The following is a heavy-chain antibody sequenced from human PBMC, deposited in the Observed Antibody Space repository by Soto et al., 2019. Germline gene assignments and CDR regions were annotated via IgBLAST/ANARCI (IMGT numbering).Heavy chain of an antibody. J-gene: IGHJ5*02. CDR2: ISGSGGST. D-gene: IGHD2-2*01. CDR3: AKDRVPYCSSTSCEDNWFDP. Sequence: GGSLRLSCAASGFTFSSYAMSWVRQAPGKGLEWVSAISGSGGSTYYADSVKGRFTISRDNSKNTLYLQMNSLRAEDKAVYCCAKDRVPYCSSTSCEDNWFDPWGQGTLVTVSS. V-gene: IGHV3-23*01. CDR1: GFTFSSYA.